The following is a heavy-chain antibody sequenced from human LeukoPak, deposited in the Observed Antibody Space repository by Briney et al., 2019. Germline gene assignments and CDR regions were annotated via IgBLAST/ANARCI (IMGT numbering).Heavy chain of an antibody. V-gene: IGHV4-30-4*08. CDR2: IYYSGST. CDR1: GGSISRADYY. Sequence: SETLSLTCTVSGGSISRADYYWSWIRQPPGKGLEWIGYIYYSGSTYYNPSLKSRATISVDTSKNQFSLKLSSVTAADTAVYYCARDSDFWSGYYYFDYWGQGTLVTASS. D-gene: IGHD3-3*01. J-gene: IGHJ4*02. CDR3: ARDSDFWSGYYYFDY.